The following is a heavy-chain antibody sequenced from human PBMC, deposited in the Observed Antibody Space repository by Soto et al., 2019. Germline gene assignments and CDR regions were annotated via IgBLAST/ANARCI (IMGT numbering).Heavy chain of an antibody. CDR2: ISSSGTGI. J-gene: IGHJ3*02. CDR3: ARAYSDAFDI. Sequence: GGSLRLSCAASGFTFSDYYMTWIRQAPGKGLEWVPYISSSGTGIYYADSVKGRFTISRDNAKNSLYLQMSSLRAEETAVYYCARAYSDAFDIWGQGTMVTVSS. V-gene: IGHV3-11*01. D-gene: IGHD2-15*01. CDR1: GFTFSDYY.